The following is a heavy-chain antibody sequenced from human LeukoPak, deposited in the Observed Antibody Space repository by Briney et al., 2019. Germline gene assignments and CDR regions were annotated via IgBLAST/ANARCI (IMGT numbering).Heavy chain of an antibody. CDR3: ATAPNDYPDY. D-gene: IGHD2-8*01. Sequence: ASVKVSCKASGYTFTSYAMHWVRQAPGQRLEWMGWINPNSGGTNYAQKFQGRVTMTRDTSISTAYMELSRLRSDDTAVYYCATAPNDYPDYWGQGTLVTVSS. V-gene: IGHV1-2*02. CDR1: GYTFTSYA. J-gene: IGHJ4*02. CDR2: INPNSGGT.